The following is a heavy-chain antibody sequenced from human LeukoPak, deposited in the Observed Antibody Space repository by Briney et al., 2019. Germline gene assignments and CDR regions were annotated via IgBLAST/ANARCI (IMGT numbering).Heavy chain of an antibody. CDR2: IKSKTDGGTT. CDR3: VRDQYCASSSCPGAFDL. V-gene: IGHV3-15*01. D-gene: IGHD2-2*01. CDR1: GFNFYYDW. Sequence: PGGSLRLSCAASGFNFYYDWTSWVRQAPGKGLEWVGRIKSKTDGGTTEYAAPVKGRFTISRDDSRNTLYLQMSSLKTEDTAVYYCVRDQYCASSSCPGAFDLWGQGTVVTVSS. J-gene: IGHJ3*01.